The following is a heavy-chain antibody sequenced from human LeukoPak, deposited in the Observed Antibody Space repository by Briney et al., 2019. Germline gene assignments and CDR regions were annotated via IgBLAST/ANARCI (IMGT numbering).Heavy chain of an antibody. J-gene: IGHJ5*02. D-gene: IGHD3-22*01. Sequence: PSDTLSLTCAVYGGSFRGYYWSWIRPPPGKGLEWIGEINHIGSTNYNPSLKRRVTISVDTSKNQFSLKLSSVTAADTAVYYCARHLKWRHYYDSSGLNWFDPWGQGTLVTVSS. CDR3: ARHLKWRHYYDSSGLNWFDP. CDR2: INHIGST. V-gene: IGHV4-34*01. CDR1: GGSFRGYY.